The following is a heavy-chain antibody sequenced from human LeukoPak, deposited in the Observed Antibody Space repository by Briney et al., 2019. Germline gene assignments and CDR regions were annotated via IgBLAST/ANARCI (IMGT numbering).Heavy chain of an antibody. CDR2: IYTSGST. CDR1: GGSISSYY. CDR3: ARVGYFNWSYYYYRDV. Sequence: SETLSLTCTVSGGSISSYYWSWIRQPAGKGLEWIGRIYTSGSTNYNPSLKSRVTMSVDTSKNQFSLKLSSVTAADTAGYYFARVGYFNWSYYYYRDVWGKGPRSPSP. J-gene: IGHJ6*03. V-gene: IGHV4-4*07. D-gene: IGHD3-9*01.